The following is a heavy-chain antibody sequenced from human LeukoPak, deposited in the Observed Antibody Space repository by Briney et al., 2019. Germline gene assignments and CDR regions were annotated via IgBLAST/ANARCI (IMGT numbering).Heavy chain of an antibody. D-gene: IGHD1-26*01. CDR3: ARGREWELSTHFDY. CDR1: GGSISSGDYY. V-gene: IGHV4-30-4*01. Sequence: SQTLSLTCTVSGGSISSGDYYWSWIRQPPGKGLEWIGYIYYSGSTYYNPSLKSRVTISVDTSKNQFSLKLSSVTAADTAVYYCARGREWELSTHFDYWGQGTLATVSS. J-gene: IGHJ4*02. CDR2: IYYSGST.